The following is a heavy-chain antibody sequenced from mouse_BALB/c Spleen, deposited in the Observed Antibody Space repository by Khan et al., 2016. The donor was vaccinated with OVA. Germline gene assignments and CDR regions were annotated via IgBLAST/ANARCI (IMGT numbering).Heavy chain of an antibody. CDR1: GYSLTSGYF. D-gene: IGHD3-1*01. V-gene: IGHV3-6*02. J-gene: IGHJ3*01. CDR2: IRYDGNS. Sequence: EVQLQESGPGLVKPSQSLSLTCSVTGYSLTSGYFWNWIRQFPGNKLGWMGYIRYDGNSNYYPSLKNRISISRDTSKNQFFLKLNSVTPDDTATYYCARGGSSGPAWFTNWGQGTLVTVSA. CDR3: ARGGSSGPAWFTN.